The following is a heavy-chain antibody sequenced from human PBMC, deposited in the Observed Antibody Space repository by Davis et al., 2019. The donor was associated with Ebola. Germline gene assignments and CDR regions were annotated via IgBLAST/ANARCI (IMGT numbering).Heavy chain of an antibody. D-gene: IGHD6-19*01. CDR1: GLTFGDYA. Sequence: GESLKISCTASGLTFGDYAVGWVRQAPGKGLEWLGFIRNRDYGGTTEYAASVKGRFTISRDDSKSIAYLQMNSLKTEDTAVYYCTRDRGTIAVATQPWYFDYWGQGTLVTVSS. CDR2: IRNRDYGGTT. J-gene: IGHJ4*02. CDR3: TRDRGTIAVATQPWYFDY. V-gene: IGHV3-49*04.